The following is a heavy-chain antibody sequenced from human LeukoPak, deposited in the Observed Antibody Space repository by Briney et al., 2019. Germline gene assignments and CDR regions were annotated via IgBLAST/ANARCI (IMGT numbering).Heavy chain of an antibody. J-gene: IGHJ3*02. D-gene: IGHD4-23*01. V-gene: IGHV3-66*01. CDR3: ARDSRWSYPFDI. Sequence: GGSLRLSCAASGFTVSSNYMSWVRQAPGKGLEWVSVIYSGGSTYYADSVKGRFTISRDNSKNTLYLQMNSPRAEDTAVYYCARDSRWSYPFDIWGQGTMVTVSS. CDR2: IYSGGST. CDR1: GFTVSSNY.